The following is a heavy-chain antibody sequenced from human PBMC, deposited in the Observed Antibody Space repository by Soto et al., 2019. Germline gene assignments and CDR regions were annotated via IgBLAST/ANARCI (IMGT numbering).Heavy chain of an antibody. J-gene: IGHJ5*02. CDR1: GDSVSSNRAA. CDR3: ARDLSDIVVVPAALNWFDP. D-gene: IGHD2-2*01. V-gene: IGHV6-1*01. CDR2: TYYRSRWYN. Sequence: PSQTLSLTCAISGDSVSSNRAAWNWIRQSPSRGLEWLGRTYYRSRWYNDYAVSVKSRITINPDTSKNQFSLQLNSVTPEDTAVYYCARDLSDIVVVPAALNWFDPWGHGTLVTSSS.